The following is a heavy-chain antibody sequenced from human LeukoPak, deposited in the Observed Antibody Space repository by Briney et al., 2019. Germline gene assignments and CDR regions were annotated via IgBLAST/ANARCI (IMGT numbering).Heavy chain of an antibody. D-gene: IGHD4-23*01. CDR2: SYFTGNP. J-gene: IGHJ4*02. CDR3: AGLRSTVAWASFDY. V-gene: IGHV4-59*08. CDR1: GSIISYY. Sequence: SETLSLTCIVSGSIISYYWTWIRQPPGKGLEWIGHSYFTGNPNYNPSLKSRVTISVDPPKNQFSLKLTSVTAADTGVYYCAGLRSTVAWASFDYWGQGILVTVSS.